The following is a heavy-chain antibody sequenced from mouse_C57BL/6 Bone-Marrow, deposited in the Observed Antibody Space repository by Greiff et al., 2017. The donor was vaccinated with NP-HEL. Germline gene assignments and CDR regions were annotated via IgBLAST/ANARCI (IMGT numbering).Heavy chain of an antibody. J-gene: IGHJ3*01. D-gene: IGHD6-2*01. CDR2: IYPNNGGT. CDR1: GYTFTDYY. Sequence: EVQLQQSGPELVKPGASVKIPCKASGYTFTDYYMDWVKQSHGKSLEWIGNIYPNNGGTIYNQKFKGKAPLTVEQSSSTAYIELRSPTSEDTAVDYFAVSCGQAWFAYWGRGTLVTVSA. CDR3: AVSCGQAWFAY. V-gene: IGHV1-18*01.